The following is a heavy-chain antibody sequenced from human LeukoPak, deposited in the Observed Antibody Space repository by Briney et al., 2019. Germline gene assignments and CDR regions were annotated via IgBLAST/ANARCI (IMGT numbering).Heavy chain of an antibody. CDR3: ARVRDGYNVDY. CDR2: IIPILGIA. D-gene: IGHD5-24*01. J-gene: IGHJ4*02. V-gene: IGHV1-69*04. CDR1: GGTFSSYA. Sequence: ASVKVSCKASGGTFSSYAISWVRQAPGQGLEWMGRIIPILGIANYAQKFQGRVTITADKSTSTGYMELSSLRSEDTAVYYCARVRDGYNVDYWGQGTLVTVSS.